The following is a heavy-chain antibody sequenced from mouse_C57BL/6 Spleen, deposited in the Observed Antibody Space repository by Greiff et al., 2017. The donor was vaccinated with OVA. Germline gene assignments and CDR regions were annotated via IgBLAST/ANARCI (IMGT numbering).Heavy chain of an antibody. Sequence: EVQLQQSGPELVKPGASVKISCKASGYSFTDYNMNWVKQSNGKSLEWIGVINPNYGTTSYNQKFKGKATLTVDQSYSTAYMQLNSLTSEDTAVYYCARASYYYGSSPYWYFDVWGTGTTVTVSS. D-gene: IGHD1-1*01. V-gene: IGHV1-39*01. J-gene: IGHJ1*03. CDR3: ARASYYYGSSPYWYFDV. CDR1: GYSFTDYN. CDR2: INPNYGTT.